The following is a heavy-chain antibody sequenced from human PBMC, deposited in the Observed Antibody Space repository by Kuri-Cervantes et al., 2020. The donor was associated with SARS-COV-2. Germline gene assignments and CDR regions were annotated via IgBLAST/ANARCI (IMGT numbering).Heavy chain of an antibody. CDR1: GGSISSSS. Sequence: ETLSLTCTVSGGSISSSSYYWGWIRQPPGKGLEWVSSISSSSSYIYYADSVKGRFTISRDNAKNSLYLQMNSLRAEDTAVYYCAKDSGNLRYTVDPWGQGTLVTVSS. J-gene: IGHJ5*02. CDR2: ISSSSSYI. D-gene: IGHD1-14*01. CDR3: AKDSGNLRYTVDP. V-gene: IGHV3-21*01.